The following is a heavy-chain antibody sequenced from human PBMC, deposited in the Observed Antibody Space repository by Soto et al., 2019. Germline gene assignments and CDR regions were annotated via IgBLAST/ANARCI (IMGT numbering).Heavy chain of an antibody. Sequence: EVLLVESGGGLIQPGGSLRLSCAASGFTVSSNYMSWVRQAPGKGLEWVSVIYSAGSTYYADSVKGRFTISRDNSKNTLYLQMNSLRAEDTAVYYCARGMTTVTTWFDYWGQGTLVTVSS. CDR2: IYSAGST. J-gene: IGHJ4*02. CDR1: GFTVSSNY. CDR3: ARGMTTVTTWFDY. V-gene: IGHV3-53*01. D-gene: IGHD4-17*01.